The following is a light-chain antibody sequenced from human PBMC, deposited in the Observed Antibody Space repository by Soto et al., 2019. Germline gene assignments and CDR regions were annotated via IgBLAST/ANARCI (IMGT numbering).Light chain of an antibody. CDR2: EVS. Sequence: QSALTQPASVSGSPGQSITISCTGTNSDIGGYNYVSWYQHHPGKAPKLMIYEVSNRPSGVSNRFSGSKSGNTASLTISGLQAEDEADYYCSSYTARGTRVFGTGTKLTVL. CDR3: SSYTARGTRV. CDR1: NSDIGGYNY. V-gene: IGLV2-14*01. J-gene: IGLJ1*01.